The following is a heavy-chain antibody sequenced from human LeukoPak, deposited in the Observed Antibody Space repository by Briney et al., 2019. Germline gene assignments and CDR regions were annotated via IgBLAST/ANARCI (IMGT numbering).Heavy chain of an antibody. CDR2: INHSGST. V-gene: IGHV4-34*01. CDR1: GFTFSNAW. J-gene: IGHJ4*02. CDR3: ARRVGYYDSSGYSY. D-gene: IGHD3-22*01. Sequence: PGGSLRLSCAASGFTFSNAWMSWVRQPPGKGLEWIGEINHSGSTNYNPSLKSRVTISVDTSKNQFSLKLSSVTAADTAVYYCARRVGYYDSSGYSYWGQGTLVTVSS.